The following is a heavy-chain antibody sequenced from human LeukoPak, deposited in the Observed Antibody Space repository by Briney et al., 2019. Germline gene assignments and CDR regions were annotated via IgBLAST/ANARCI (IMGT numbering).Heavy chain of an antibody. CDR1: GFTFSRHW. CDR3: VRGPHYGAYTDYFDY. V-gene: IGHV3-7*01. Sequence: GGSLRLSCAASGFTFSRHWMSWVRQASGKGLEWVATIKQEGSEHYYVDSVEGRFTISRDDATNSLSLQMNSLRVEDTALYYCVRGPHYGAYTDYFDYWGRGTLVTVSS. CDR2: IKQEGSEH. J-gene: IGHJ4*02. D-gene: IGHD4-17*01.